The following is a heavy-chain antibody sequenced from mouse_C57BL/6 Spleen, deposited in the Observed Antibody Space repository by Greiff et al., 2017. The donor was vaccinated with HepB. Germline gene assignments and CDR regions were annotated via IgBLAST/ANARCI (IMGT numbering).Heavy chain of an antibody. J-gene: IGHJ3*01. V-gene: IGHV1-64*01. CDR1: GYTFTSYW. D-gene: IGHD1-1*01. Sequence: QVQLQQPGAELVKPGASVKLSCKASGYTFTSYWMHWVKQRPGQGLEWIGMIHPNSGSTNYNEKFKSKATLTVDKSSSTAYMQLSSLTSEDPAVYYCAREGYYYGSSRQAWFAYWGQGTLVTVSA. CDR3: AREGYYYGSSRQAWFAY. CDR2: IHPNSGST.